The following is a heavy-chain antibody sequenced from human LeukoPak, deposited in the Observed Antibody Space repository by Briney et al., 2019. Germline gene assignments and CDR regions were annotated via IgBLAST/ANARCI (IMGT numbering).Heavy chain of an antibody. CDR2: ISSSGGST. V-gene: IGHV3-23*01. CDR1: GFTFSSYA. CDR3: AKDFGRNLGGPGY. Sequence: GGSLRLSCAASGFTFSSYAMSWVRQAPVKELEWVSTISSSGGSTYYADSVKGRFTISRDNSKNTLYLQMNSLRGEDTAVYYCAKDFGRNLGGPGYWGRGTLVIVSS. D-gene: IGHD1-14*01. J-gene: IGHJ4*02.